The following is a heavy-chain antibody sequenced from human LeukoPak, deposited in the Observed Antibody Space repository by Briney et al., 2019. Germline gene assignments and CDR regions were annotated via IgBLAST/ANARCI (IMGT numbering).Heavy chain of an antibody. CDR3: ARDRIHNYDFWSGYPGWSYYYYMDV. CDR1: GYTLTELS. D-gene: IGHD3-3*01. J-gene: IGHJ6*03. V-gene: IGHV1-24*01. CDR2: FDPEDGET. Sequence: GASVKVSCKVSGYTLTELSMHWVRQAPGKGLEWMGGFDPEDGETIYAQKFQGRVTMTEDTSTDTAYMELSSLRSEDTAVYYCARDRIHNYDFWSGYPGWSYYYYMDVWGKGTTVTVSS.